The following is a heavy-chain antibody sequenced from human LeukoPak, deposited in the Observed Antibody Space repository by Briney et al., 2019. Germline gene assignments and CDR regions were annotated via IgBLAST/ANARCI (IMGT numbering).Heavy chain of an antibody. CDR3: ARSSYSGSYRGIDY. CDR1: GGSLSSYY. D-gene: IGHD1-26*01. Sequence: SETLSLTCTLSGGSLSSYYWSWIRQPPGKGLEWIGYIYYRGSTNYNPSLKSRVTISVDTSKNQLSLKLSSVTAADTAVYYCARSSYSGSYRGIDYWGQGTLVTVSS. V-gene: IGHV4-59*01. J-gene: IGHJ4*02. CDR2: IYYRGST.